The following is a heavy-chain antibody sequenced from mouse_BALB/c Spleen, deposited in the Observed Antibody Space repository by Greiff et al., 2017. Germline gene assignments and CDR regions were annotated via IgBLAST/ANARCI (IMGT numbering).Heavy chain of an antibody. J-gene: IGHJ1*01. Sequence: VQLKESGPSLVKPSQTLSLTCSVTGDSITSGYWNWIRKFPGNKLEYMGYISYSGSTYYNPSLKSRISITRDTSKNQYFLQLNSVTTEDTATYYGARAAYYGNFSYWYFDVWGAGTTVTVSS. CDR2: ISYSGST. D-gene: IGHD2-10*01. CDR3: ARAAYYGNFSYWYFDV. CDR1: GDSITSGY. V-gene: IGHV3-8*02.